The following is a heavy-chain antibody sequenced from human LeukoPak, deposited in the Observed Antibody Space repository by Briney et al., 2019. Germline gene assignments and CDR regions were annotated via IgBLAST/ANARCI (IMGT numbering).Heavy chain of an antibody. D-gene: IGHD3-22*01. V-gene: IGHV1-69*13. CDR2: IIPIFGTA. J-gene: IGHJ4*02. CDR1: GGTFSSYA. Sequence: ASVKVSCKAPGGTFSSYAISWVRQAPGQGLEWMGGIIPIFGTANYAQKFQGRVTITADESTSTAYMGLSSLRSEDTAVYYCARDGSNYDSSGYYPAPNFDYWGQGTLVTVSS. CDR3: ARDGSNYDSSGYYPAPNFDY.